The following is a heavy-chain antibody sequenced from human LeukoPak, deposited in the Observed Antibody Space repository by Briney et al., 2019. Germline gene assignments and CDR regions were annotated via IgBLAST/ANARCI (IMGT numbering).Heavy chain of an antibody. CDR2: ISHHGIDK. V-gene: IGHV3-30*09. Sequence: PGGSLRLSCSGSGFTFTNYAIHWVRQAPGKGLEWVAVISHHGIDKYYADSVRGRFAISRDFSKNTVDLQMSGLRDEDTAVYYCARDRRYDSSGYQFDYWGQGTLVTVSS. CDR3: ARDRRYDSSGYQFDY. J-gene: IGHJ4*02. CDR1: GFTFTNYA. D-gene: IGHD3-22*01.